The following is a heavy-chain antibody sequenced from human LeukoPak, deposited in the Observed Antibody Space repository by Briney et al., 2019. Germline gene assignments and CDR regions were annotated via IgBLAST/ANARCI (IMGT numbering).Heavy chain of an antibody. J-gene: IGHJ4*02. Sequence: PGGSLRLSCAASGFTFSNAWMSWVRQAPGKGLEWVGRIKSKTDGGTTDYAAPVKGRFTISRDDSKNTLYLQMNSLKTEDTAVYYCTTDDYGDYGVDYWGQGTLVTVPS. CDR1: GFTFSNAW. CDR2: IKSKTDGGTT. CDR3: TTDDYGDYGVDY. V-gene: IGHV3-15*01. D-gene: IGHD4-17*01.